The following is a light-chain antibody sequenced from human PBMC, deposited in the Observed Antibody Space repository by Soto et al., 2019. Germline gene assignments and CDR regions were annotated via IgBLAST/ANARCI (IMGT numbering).Light chain of an antibody. CDR3: QQYHNWPVT. J-gene: IGKJ4*01. V-gene: IGKV3-15*01. Sequence: EIVMTQSPATLSLSPGEGATLSCRASQSVSSNFAWYQQKTGQAPRLLISGASARVTSIPARFSGSGSGTDFTLTVSSLQSEDFAIYYCQQYHNWPVTFGGGTTVEIK. CDR1: QSVSSN. CDR2: GAS.